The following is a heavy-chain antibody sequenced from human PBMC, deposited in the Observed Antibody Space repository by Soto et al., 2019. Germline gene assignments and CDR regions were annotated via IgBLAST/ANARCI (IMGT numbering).Heavy chain of an antibody. CDR3: ARGVAGPLHWFDP. Sequence: VASAKVSCKASGYTFTSYAMHWVRQAPGQRLEWMGWINAGNGNTKYSQKFQGRVTITRDTSASTAYMELSSLRSEDTAVYYCARGVAGPLHWFDPWGQGTLVTVSS. V-gene: IGHV1-3*01. CDR2: INAGNGNT. D-gene: IGHD6-19*01. J-gene: IGHJ5*02. CDR1: GYTFTSYA.